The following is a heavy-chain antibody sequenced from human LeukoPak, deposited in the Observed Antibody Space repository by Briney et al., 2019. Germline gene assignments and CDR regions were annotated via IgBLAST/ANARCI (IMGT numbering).Heavy chain of an antibody. D-gene: IGHD2-15*01. CDR2: MNPNSGNT. V-gene: IGHV1-8*01. CDR3: ARVRVSRAYCSGGSCYSWFDP. CDR1: GYTFTSYD. Sequence: ASVKVSCKASGYTFTSYDINWVRQATGQGLEWMGWMNPNSGNTGYAQKFQGRVTMTRNTSIGTAYMELSSLRSEDTAVYYCARVRVSRAYCSGGSCYSWFDPWGQGTLVTVSS. J-gene: IGHJ5*02.